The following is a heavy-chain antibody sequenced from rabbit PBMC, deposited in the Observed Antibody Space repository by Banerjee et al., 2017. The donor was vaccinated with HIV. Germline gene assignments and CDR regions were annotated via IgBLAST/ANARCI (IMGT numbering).Heavy chain of an antibody. CDR3: ARGTYGYAGYAPNL. Sequence: QSLEESGGDLVKPGASLTLTCTASGFSFSSSYYMCWVRQAPGRGLEWIACVKTGSGGSTYYASWAKGRFTISKTSSTTVTLQMTSLTAADTATYFCARGTYGYAGYAPNLWGPGTLVTVS. CDR1: GFSFSSSYY. D-gene: IGHD6-1*01. CDR2: VKTGSGGST. V-gene: IGHV1S40*01. J-gene: IGHJ4*01.